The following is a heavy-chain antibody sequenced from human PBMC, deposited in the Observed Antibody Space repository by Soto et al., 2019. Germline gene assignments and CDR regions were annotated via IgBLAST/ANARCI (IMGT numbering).Heavy chain of an antibody. CDR2: MSFDGNSK. CDR1: GFAVSSYS. D-gene: IGHD2-21*01. J-gene: IGHJ4*02. CDR3: TRGRSMIANDDFEY. Sequence: AGSLTLSCAASGFAVSSYSMHWVRQAPGKGLEWVAAMSFDGNSKYFADSVKGRFKISRDTSKNTRSLEMESLGVEDSALYHCTRGRSMIANDDFEYWGQGTQVTVSS. V-gene: IGHV3-30-3*01.